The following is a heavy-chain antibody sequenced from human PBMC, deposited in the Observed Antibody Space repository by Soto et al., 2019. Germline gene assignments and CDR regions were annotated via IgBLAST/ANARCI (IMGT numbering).Heavy chain of an antibody. V-gene: IGHV4-39*07. Sequence: ETLSLTCTVSGGSISSGDYYWSWIRQPPGKGLEWIGEINHSGSTNYNPSLKSRVTISVDTSKNQFSLKLSSVTAADTAVYYCARGGRYYDILTGYYPTYYFDYWGQGTLVTVSS. CDR3: ARGGRYYDILTGYYPTYYFDY. D-gene: IGHD3-9*01. J-gene: IGHJ4*02. CDR1: GGSISSGDYY. CDR2: INHSGST.